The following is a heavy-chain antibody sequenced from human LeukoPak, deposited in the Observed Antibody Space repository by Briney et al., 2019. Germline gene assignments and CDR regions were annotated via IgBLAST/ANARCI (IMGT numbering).Heavy chain of an antibody. V-gene: IGHV1-2*02. CDR3: ARDSSSRKNNWFDP. CDR1: GYTSTGYY. Sequence: ASVKVSCKASGYTSTGYYMHWVRQAPGQGLEWMGWINPNSGGTNYAQKFQGRVTMTRDTSISTAYMELSRLRSDDTAVYYCARDSSSRKNNWFDPWGQGTLVTVSS. J-gene: IGHJ5*02. D-gene: IGHD6-13*01. CDR2: INPNSGGT.